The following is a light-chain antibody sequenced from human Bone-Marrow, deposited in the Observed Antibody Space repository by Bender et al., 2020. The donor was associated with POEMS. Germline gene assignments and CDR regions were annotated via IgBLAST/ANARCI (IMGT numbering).Light chain of an antibody. V-gene: IGLV2-23*01. Sequence: QSALTQPASVSGSPGQSITISCTGTTSDVVTYNVVSWYQQHPGKAPKLILYEGTKRPSGVSKRFSGSKSGNTASLTISGLQAEDEADYYCCAYAGSGTWVFGGGTKLTVL. CDR1: TSDVVTYNV. CDR3: CAYAGSGTWV. CDR2: EGT. J-gene: IGLJ3*02.